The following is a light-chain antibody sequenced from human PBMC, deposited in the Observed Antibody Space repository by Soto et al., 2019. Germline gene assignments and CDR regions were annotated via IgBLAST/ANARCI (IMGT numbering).Light chain of an antibody. CDR3: SAWDDSLSGVV. Sequence: QSVLTQPPSASGTPGQRVTISCSGSSSSIGTNYVYWYQQLPGTAPKLLIYENNQRPSGVPDRFSGSKSGTSASLAISGLRSEDEAGYYCSAWDDSLSGVVFGGGTKLTVL. J-gene: IGLJ2*01. V-gene: IGLV1-47*01. CDR2: ENN. CDR1: SSSIGTNY.